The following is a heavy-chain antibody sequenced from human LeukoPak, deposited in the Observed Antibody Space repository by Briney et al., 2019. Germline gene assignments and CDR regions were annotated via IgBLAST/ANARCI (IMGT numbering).Heavy chain of an antibody. CDR1: GGSFSGYY. V-gene: IGHV4-34*01. D-gene: IGHD2-2*01. J-gene: IGHJ5*02. CDR3: ARALIVVVPAAIRWFDP. Sequence: SETLSLTCAVYGGSFSGYYWSWIRQPPGKGLEWIGEINNSGSTNYNPSLKSRVTISVDTSKNQSSLKLSSVTAADTAVYYCARALIVVVPAAIRWFDPWGQGTLVTVSS. CDR2: INNSGST.